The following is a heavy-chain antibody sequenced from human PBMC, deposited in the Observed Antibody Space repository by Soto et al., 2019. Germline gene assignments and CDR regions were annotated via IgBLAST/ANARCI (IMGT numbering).Heavy chain of an antibody. CDR3: ARDAQYCSGGSCYWGYGWFAP. CDR1: GYTFTSYG. Sequence: QVQLVQSGAEVKKPGASVKVSCKASGYTFTSYGISWVRQAPGQGLEWMGWISAYNGNTNYAQKLQGRVTMTTDTTTSTAYMGLRSLRSDDTAVFYCARDAQYCSGGSCYWGYGWFAPWCQGALVTVSS. V-gene: IGHV1-18*01. CDR2: ISAYNGNT. D-gene: IGHD2-15*01. J-gene: IGHJ5*02.